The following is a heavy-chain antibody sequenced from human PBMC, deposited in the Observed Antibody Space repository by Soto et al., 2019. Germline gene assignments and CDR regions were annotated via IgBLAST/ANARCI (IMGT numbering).Heavy chain of an antibody. D-gene: IGHD4-4*01. J-gene: IGHJ4*02. CDR3: AREEGAYSSNFDY. CDR1: GYTFTIYY. CDR2: INPSGGST. Sequence: ASVKVSCKASGYTFTIYYIHWLRQAPGQGPEWMGVINPSGGSTTYAQKFQGRVTMTRDTSTSTVYMELSSLRSDDTAVYYCAREEGAYSSNFDYWGEGTLDTVSS. V-gene: IGHV1-46*01.